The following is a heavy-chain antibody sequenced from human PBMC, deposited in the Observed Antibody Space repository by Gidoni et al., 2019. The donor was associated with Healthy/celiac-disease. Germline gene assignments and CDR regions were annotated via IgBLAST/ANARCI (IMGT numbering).Heavy chain of an antibody. Sequence: QVQLQESGPGLVKPSQTLSLTCTVSGGCISSGGYYWSWIRQHPGKGLEWIGYIYYSGSTYYNPSLKSRVTISVDTSKNQLSLKLSSVTAADTAVYYCARAYYYDSSGILPPPFDYWGQGTLVTVSS. D-gene: IGHD3-22*01. J-gene: IGHJ4*02. CDR1: GGCISSGGYY. CDR3: ARAYYYDSSGILPPPFDY. CDR2: IYYSGST. V-gene: IGHV4-31*03.